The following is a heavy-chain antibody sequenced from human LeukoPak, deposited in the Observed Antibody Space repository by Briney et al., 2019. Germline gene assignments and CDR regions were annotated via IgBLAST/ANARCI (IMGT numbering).Heavy chain of an antibody. D-gene: IGHD3-10*01. CDR2: ISGSGGST. Sequence: PGGSLRLSCAASGFTFSSYAMSWVRQAPGKGLEWVSAISGSGGSTYYADSVKGRFTISRDNSKNTLYLQMNSPRAEDTAVYYCAKVRDYYGSGWSGGPLDYWGQGTLVTVSS. V-gene: IGHV3-23*01. CDR1: GFTFSSYA. CDR3: AKVRDYYGSGWSGGPLDY. J-gene: IGHJ4*02.